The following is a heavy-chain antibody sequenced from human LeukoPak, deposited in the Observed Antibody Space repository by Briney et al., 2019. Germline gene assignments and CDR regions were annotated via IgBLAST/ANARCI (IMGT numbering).Heavy chain of an antibody. CDR1: GFTFSTYW. CDR2: INTDGSTT. CDR3: AREWSTMDV. J-gene: IGHJ6*04. D-gene: IGHD3-3*01. Sequence: GGSLRLSCAASGFTFSTYWMHWVRQAPGKGLMWVSRINTDGSTTYYADSVKGRFTISRDNAKNTLYLQMNSLRAEDTAVYYCAREWSTMDVWGKGTTVTVSS. V-gene: IGHV3-74*01.